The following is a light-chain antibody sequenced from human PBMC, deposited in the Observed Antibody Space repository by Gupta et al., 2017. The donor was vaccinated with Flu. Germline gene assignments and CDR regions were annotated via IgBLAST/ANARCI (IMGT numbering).Light chain of an antibody. V-gene: IGLV1-40*01. CDR3: QSYDSSLSGDL. Sequence: SVLMPPPSVCGGPRQMVTTFCTGSRSNIGERYDVHWYQQLPGKAPKFLIYGNNYRPSGVPDRFSVSKSGTSASLAITGLQPEDEADYYCQSYDSSLSGDLFGTGTRLKVL. CDR1: RSNIGERYD. J-gene: IGLJ1*01. CDR2: GNN.